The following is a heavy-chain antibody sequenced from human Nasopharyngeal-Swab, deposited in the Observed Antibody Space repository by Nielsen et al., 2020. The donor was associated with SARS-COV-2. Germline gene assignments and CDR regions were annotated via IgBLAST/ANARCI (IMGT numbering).Heavy chain of an antibody. V-gene: IGHV4-59*01. Sequence: RQAPGKGLEWIGYIYYSGSTNYNPSLKSRVTISVDTFKNQFSLKLSSVTAADTAVYYCASMRPRYYYGMDVWGQGTTVTVSS. CDR2: IYYSGST. J-gene: IGHJ6*02. D-gene: IGHD3-16*01. CDR3: ASMRPRYYYGMDV.